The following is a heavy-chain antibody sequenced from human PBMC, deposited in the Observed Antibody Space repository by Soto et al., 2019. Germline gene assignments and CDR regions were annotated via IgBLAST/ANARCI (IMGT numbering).Heavy chain of an antibody. CDR1: GGSILNGGHY. D-gene: IGHD2-15*01. J-gene: IGHJ4*02. Sequence: SETLSLTCTVSGGSILNGGHYWTWIRQPPGKGLEWIGKIFFSGNTHYNTALKSRLSFSVDRAKNQFSLNLTSVPAADTAIYYCGRDKYGGMPDYWGPGTLVTVSS. CDR2: IFFSGNT. V-gene: IGHV4-31*03. CDR3: GRDKYGGMPDY.